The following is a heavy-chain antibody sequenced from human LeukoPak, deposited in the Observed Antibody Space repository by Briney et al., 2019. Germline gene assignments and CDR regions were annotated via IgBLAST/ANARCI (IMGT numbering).Heavy chain of an antibody. CDR1: GFAFSSYA. D-gene: IGHD6-13*01. CDR3: VKEYSSSWYIYFQH. Sequence: RGSLRLSCAASGFAFSSYAMSWVRQAPGKGLEWVSAISGSGGSTYYADSVKGRFTIARDNSKNTLYLQMNSLRAEDTAVSYCVKEYSSSWYIYFQHWGQGTLVTVSS. CDR2: ISGSGGST. J-gene: IGHJ1*01. V-gene: IGHV3-23*01.